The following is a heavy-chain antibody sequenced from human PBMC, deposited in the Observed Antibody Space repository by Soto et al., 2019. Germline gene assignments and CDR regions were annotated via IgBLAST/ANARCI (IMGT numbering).Heavy chain of an antibody. CDR3: ARAQGNRVTAIPWGGYYYYYGMDV. CDR2: IIPIFGTA. V-gene: IGHV1-69*13. D-gene: IGHD2-21*02. CDR1: GGTFSSYA. Sequence: ASVKVSCKASGGTFSSYAISWVRQAPGQGLEWMGGIIPIFGTANYAQKFQGRVTITADESTSTAYMELSSLRSEDTAVYYCARAQGNRVTAIPWGGYYYYYGMDVWGQGTTVTVSS. J-gene: IGHJ6*02.